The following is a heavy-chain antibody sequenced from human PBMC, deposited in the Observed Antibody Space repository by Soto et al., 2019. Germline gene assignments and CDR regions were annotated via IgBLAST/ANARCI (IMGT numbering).Heavy chain of an antibody. CDR2: ISGSGGNK. V-gene: IGHV3-30*02. D-gene: IGHD2-21*01. J-gene: IGHJ4*02. CDR1: GFTFSSYG. CDR3: AKGFLRICDY. Sequence: PGGSLRLSCAASGFTFSSYGMHWVRQAPGKGLEWVSTISGSGGNKYYADSVKGRFTISRDNSKNTLYLQMNSLGAEDTAVYYCAKGFLRICDYWGQGTLVTVSS.